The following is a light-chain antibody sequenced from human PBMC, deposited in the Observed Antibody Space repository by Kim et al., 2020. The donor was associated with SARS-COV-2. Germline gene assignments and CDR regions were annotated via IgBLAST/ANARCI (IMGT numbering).Light chain of an antibody. CDR3: QAWDRSTGV. CDR2: KDK. CDR1: NIGGNN. V-gene: IGLV3-9*01. Sequence: SYELTQPASVSVALGQTASITCPGANIGGNNAHWYQQKPGQSPALVIYKDKKRPSGIPERVSGSNSGHTATLTISGAQAVDEADYYCQAWDRSTGVFGGGTQLTVL. J-gene: IGLJ3*02.